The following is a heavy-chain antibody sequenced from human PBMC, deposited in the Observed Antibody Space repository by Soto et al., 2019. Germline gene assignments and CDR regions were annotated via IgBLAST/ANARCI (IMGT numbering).Heavy chain of an antibody. CDR1: GYTFTSYA. Sequence: QVQLVQSGAEVKKPGASVKVSCKASGYTFTSYAIRWVRQAPGQGLEWMGWISAYNGNTNYAQKLQGRVTMTTDTSTSRAYMALRSLRSDGRAVYYCARDLPPEDYGGQGTLATVSS. J-gene: IGHJ4*02. V-gene: IGHV1-18*01. CDR3: ARDLPPEDY. CDR2: ISAYNGNT.